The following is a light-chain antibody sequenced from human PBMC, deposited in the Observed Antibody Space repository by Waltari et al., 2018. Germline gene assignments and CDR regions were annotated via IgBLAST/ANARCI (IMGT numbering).Light chain of an antibody. CDR1: QSISNY. CDR2: KAS. J-gene: IGKJ2*01. CDR3: QEYSTYSHT. V-gene: IGKV1-5*03. Sequence: DIQIPESPSTLSAPAAPTVTITCRSSQSISNYLAWYQQKPGKAPKFLIHKASTLDGGVPSRFSGSGSGTEFTLTISSLQPDDFATYYCQEYSTYSHTFGQGTKLEIK.